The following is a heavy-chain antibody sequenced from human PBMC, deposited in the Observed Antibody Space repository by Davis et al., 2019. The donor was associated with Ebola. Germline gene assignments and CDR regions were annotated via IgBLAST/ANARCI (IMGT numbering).Heavy chain of an antibody. D-gene: IGHD3-22*01. V-gene: IGHV3-15*07. J-gene: IGHJ4*02. CDR2: IKSEVDGGTT. CDR1: GFTVSRAW. CDR3: STVICET. Sequence: GGSLRLSCAGSGFTVSRAWMNWVRQAPGKGLEWVGRIKSEVDGGTTDYAAPVKGRFTISRDKSKNTLYLQMNNLKVEDTAVYFCSTVICETWGQGTLVTVST.